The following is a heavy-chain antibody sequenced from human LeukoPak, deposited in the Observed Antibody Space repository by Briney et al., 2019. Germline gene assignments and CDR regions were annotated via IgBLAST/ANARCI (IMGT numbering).Heavy chain of an antibody. CDR1: GFTFSSYS. Sequence: GGSLRLSCAASGFTFSSYSMNWVRQAPGKGLEWVSSISSSSSYIYYADSVKGRFTISRDNAKNSLYLQMNSLRAEDTAVYYCARLTEGYSYGFDYWGQGTLVTVSS. CDR3: ARLTEGYSYGFDY. V-gene: IGHV3-21*04. D-gene: IGHD5-18*01. CDR2: ISSSSSYI. J-gene: IGHJ4*02.